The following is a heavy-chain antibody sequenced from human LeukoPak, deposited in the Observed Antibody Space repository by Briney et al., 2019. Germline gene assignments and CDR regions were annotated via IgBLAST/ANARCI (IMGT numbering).Heavy chain of an antibody. J-gene: IGHJ4*02. CDR1: GYTFIGYY. CDR3: ANLMTTVTRGDDY. CDR2: INPSGGST. D-gene: IGHD4-17*01. Sequence: ASVKVSCKASGYTFIGYYMHWVRQAPGQGLEWMGIINPSGGSTNYAQKFQGRVTMTRDMSTSTVYMELNSLRAEDTAVYYCANLMTTVTRGDDYWGQGTLVTVSS. V-gene: IGHV1-46*01.